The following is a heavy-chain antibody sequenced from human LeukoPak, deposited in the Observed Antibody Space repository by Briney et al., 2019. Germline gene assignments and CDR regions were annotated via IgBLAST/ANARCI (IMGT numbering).Heavy chain of an antibody. CDR3: ARSPRRIGIAVAWELYYGMDV. CDR1: GGSFSGYY. CDR2: INHSGST. D-gene: IGHD6-19*01. J-gene: IGHJ6*02. Sequence: KPSETLSLTCAVYGGSFSGYYWSWIRQPPGKGLEWIGEINHSGSTNYNPSLKSRVTISVDTSKNQFSLKLSSVTAADTAVYYCARSPRRIGIAVAWELYYGMDVWGQGTTVTVSS. V-gene: IGHV4-34*01.